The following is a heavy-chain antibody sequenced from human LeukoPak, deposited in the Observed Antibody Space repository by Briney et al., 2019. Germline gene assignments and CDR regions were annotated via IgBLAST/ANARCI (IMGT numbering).Heavy chain of an antibody. CDR1: GFTFSSYS. CDR2: ISSSSSTI. D-gene: IGHD4-17*01. CDR3: ARGHYGTRGPSDAFDI. V-gene: IGHV3-48*04. Sequence: GSLRLSCAASGFTFSSYSMNWVRQAPGKGLEWVSYISSSSSTIYYADSVKGRFTISRDNAKNSLYLQMNSLRAEDTAVYYCARGHYGTRGPSDAFDIWGQGTMVTVSS. J-gene: IGHJ3*02.